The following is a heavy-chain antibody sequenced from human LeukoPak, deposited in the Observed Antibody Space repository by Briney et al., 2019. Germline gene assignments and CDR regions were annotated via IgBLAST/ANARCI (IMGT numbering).Heavy chain of an antibody. D-gene: IGHD4-17*01. CDR1: GFTFSNTW. Sequence: GWSLRLSCAASGFTFSNTWMNWVRQAPGKGLEWVGRIKRIIDGGTIDYAAPVKGRFTVSRDDSINTLYLQMSSLKTEDTAVYYCAAQGGSGDLRYWGQGTLVTVSS. J-gene: IGHJ4*02. V-gene: IGHV3-15*01. CDR3: AAQGGSGDLRY. CDR2: IKRIIDGGTI.